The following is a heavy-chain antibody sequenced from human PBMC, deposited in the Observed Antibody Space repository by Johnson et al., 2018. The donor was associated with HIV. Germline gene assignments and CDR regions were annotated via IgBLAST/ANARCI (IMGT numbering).Heavy chain of an antibody. CDR3: ARTLSGSYRGWAFDI. V-gene: IGHV3-13*01. CDR2: IGTAGDT. J-gene: IGHJ3*02. Sequence: EVQLVESGGGLVQPGGSLRLSCAASGFTFSSYDMHWVRQAPGKGLEWVSAIGTAGDTYYPGSVKGRFTISRENAKNSLYLQMNSRRAGDTAVYYCARTLSGSYRGWAFDIWGQGTMVTVSS. D-gene: IGHD1-26*01. CDR1: GFTFSSYD.